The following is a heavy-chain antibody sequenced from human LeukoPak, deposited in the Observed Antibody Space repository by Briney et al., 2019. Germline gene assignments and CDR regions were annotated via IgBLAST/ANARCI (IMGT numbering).Heavy chain of an antibody. J-gene: IGHJ4*02. V-gene: IGHV1-69*13. CDR2: IIPIFGTA. CDR3: ARGWDHDSDGRPTAYVY. CDR1: GGIFSRYA. D-gene: IGHD3-22*01. Sequence: SVKVSCKASGGIFSRYAISWVRQAPGQGLEWMGGIIPIFGTANYAQKFQGRVTITADESTSTAYMELSSLRSEDTAVYYCARGWDHDSDGRPTAYVYWGQGTLVTVSS.